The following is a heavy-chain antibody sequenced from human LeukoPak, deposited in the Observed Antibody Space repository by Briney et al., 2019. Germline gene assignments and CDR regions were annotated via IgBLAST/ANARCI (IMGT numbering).Heavy chain of an antibody. D-gene: IGHD3-10*01. CDR2: ISGSGGST. V-gene: IGHV3-23*01. CDR1: GFTFSSYA. Sequence: PGGSLRLSCAASGFTFSSYAMSWVRQAPGKGLEWVSAISGSGGSTYYADSVKGRFTISRDNSKNTLYLQMNSLRAEDTAVYYCASVGWFGPATLDYWGQGTLVTVSS. J-gene: IGHJ4*02. CDR3: ASVGWFGPATLDY.